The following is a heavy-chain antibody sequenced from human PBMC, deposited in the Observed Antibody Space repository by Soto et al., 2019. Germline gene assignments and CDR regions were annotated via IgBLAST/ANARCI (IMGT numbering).Heavy chain of an antibody. CDR3: TTGRAFYDALNGLRGLYYFDH. CDR1: GLTFSHAW. CDR2: IETKADGGTA. Sequence: EVQLVESGGGLVKPGGSLRLSCSASGLTFSHAWMTWVRQAPGKGLEWVGRIETKADGGTADYAAPVKDRFTISRDHSTHTLYLEMSSLKTEDTAVYYCTTGRAFYDALNGLRGLYYFDHWGQGTLVTVSS. D-gene: IGHD3-9*01. J-gene: IGHJ4*02. V-gene: IGHV3-15*04.